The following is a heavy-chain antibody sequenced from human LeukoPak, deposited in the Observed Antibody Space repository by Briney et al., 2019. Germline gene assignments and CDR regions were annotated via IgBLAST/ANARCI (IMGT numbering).Heavy chain of an antibody. D-gene: IGHD1-1*01. V-gene: IGHV3-23*01. Sequence: PGGSLRLSCAASGFTVSSNHMSWVRQGPGKGLEWVSAISGSGGSTYYADSVKGRFTISRDNSKNTLYLQMNSLGADDTAVYYCAKGNWRYFDYWGQGTLVTVSS. CDR2: ISGSGGST. J-gene: IGHJ4*02. CDR1: GFTVSSNH. CDR3: AKGNWRYFDY.